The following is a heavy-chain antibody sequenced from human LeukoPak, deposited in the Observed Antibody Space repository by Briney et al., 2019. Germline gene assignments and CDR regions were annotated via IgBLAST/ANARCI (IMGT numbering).Heavy chain of an antibody. CDR3: ASGYCSNGVCYTGGFDY. J-gene: IGHJ4*02. CDR1: GFTLSNYW. D-gene: IGHD2-8*01. Sequence: GGSLRLSCTVSGFTLSNYWMTWVRQAPGKGLEWVAFIRYDGSNKYYADSVKGRFSISRDNSQNTLYLQMNSLRPEDTAVYSCASGYCSNGVCYTGGFDYWGQGTLVTVSS. CDR2: IRYDGSNK. V-gene: IGHV3-30*02.